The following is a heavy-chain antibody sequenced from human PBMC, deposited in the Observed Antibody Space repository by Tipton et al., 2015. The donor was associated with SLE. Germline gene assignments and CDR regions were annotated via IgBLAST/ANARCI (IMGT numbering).Heavy chain of an antibody. CDR1: GFTFSSYA. CDR2: ISGSGGST. V-gene: IGHV3-23*01. CDR3: AKDSRVATIDYFDY. J-gene: IGHJ4*02. Sequence: SLRLSCAASGFTFSSYAMSWVRQAPGKGLEWVSAISGSGGSTYYADSVKGRFTISRNNSKNSLYLQMNSLRTEDTALYYCAKDSRVATIDYFDYWGQGTLVTVSS. D-gene: IGHD5-24*01.